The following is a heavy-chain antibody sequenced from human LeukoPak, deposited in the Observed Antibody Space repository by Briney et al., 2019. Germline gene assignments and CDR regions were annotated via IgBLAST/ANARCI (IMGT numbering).Heavy chain of an antibody. CDR1: GGTFSSYA. CDR2: IIPIFGTA. CDR3: ARERPNGALTAIDY. J-gene: IGHJ4*02. V-gene: IGHV1-69*06. Sequence: ASVKVSCKASGGTFSSYAISWVRQAPGQGLEWMGGIIPIFGTANYAQKFQGRVTITADKSTSTAYMELSSLRSEDTAVYYCARERPNGALTAIDYWGQGTLVTVSS. D-gene: IGHD4-17*01.